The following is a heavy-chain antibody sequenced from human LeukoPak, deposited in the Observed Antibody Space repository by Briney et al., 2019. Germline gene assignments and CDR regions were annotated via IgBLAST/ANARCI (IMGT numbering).Heavy chain of an antibody. V-gene: IGHV4-4*07. Sequence: SETLSLTCTVPGGSISSYYWSWNRQPAGKGLEWIGRICTSGSTNYNPSLKSRVTMSVDTSKNQFSLKLSSVTAADTAVYYCARGGSYCSSFNYYYYMDVWGKGTTVTVSS. J-gene: IGHJ6*03. CDR2: ICTSGST. CDR3: ARGGSYCSSFNYYYYMDV. CDR1: GGSISSYY. D-gene: IGHD6-6*01.